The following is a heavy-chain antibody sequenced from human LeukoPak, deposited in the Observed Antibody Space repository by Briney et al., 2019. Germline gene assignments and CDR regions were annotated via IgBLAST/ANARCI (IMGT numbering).Heavy chain of an antibody. D-gene: IGHD3-22*01. CDR2: ISYSGST. CDR3: ARHTRTYYYDSSDYYSGAFDI. CDR1: GGSISSSSYY. Sequence: SETLSLTCTVSGGSISSSSYYWGWIRQPPGKGLEWIGSISYSGSTYYNPSLKSRVTISVDTSKNQFPLKLSSVTAADTAVYYCARHTRTYYYDSSDYYSGAFDIWGQGTMVTVSS. V-gene: IGHV4-39*01. J-gene: IGHJ3*02.